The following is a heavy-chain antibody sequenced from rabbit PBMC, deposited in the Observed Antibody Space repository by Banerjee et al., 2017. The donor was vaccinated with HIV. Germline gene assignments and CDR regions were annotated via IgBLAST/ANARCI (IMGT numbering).Heavy chain of an antibody. V-gene: IGHV1S40*01. CDR2: IYTGSSGST. CDR3: ARDPVSGGYSHNL. Sequence: QSLEESGGDLVKPGASLTLTCTASGFDFSSYYYMCWVRQAPGKGLEWIGCIYTGSSGSTYYASWAKGRFTISKTPSTTVTLQMTSLTAADTATYFCARDPVSGGYSHNLWGPGTLVTVS. CDR1: GFDFSSYYY. D-gene: IGHD1-1*01. J-gene: IGHJ4*01.